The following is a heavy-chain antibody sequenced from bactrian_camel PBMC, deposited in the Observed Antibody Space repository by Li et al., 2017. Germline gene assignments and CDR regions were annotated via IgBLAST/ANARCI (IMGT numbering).Heavy chain of an antibody. CDR3: AATSSYVWYANSWLKSDRYDS. CDR1: GYISGSYC. Sequence: HVQLVESGGASVQSGGSLKLSCKVSGYISGSYCMGWFHQAPGKEREGVATMTTNGTTTYRDSVKGRFTISKDNARNTVYLQMNNLKPDDTAMYYCAATSSYVWYANSWLKSDRYDSWGQGTQVTVS. V-gene: IGHV3S53*01. D-gene: IGHD6*01. J-gene: IGHJ6*01. CDR2: MTTNGTT.